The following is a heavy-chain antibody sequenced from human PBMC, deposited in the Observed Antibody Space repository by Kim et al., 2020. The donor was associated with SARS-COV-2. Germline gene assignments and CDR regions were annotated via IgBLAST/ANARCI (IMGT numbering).Heavy chain of an antibody. D-gene: IGHD6-6*01. CDR1: GGSISSSCYY. J-gene: IGHJ5*01. CDR3: ARVRIAASGAPANNWF. Sequence: SETLSLTCTVSGGSISSSCYYWGWIRQPPGKGLEWIGSIYYSGSTYYNPSLKSRVTISVDTSKNQFSLKPSSVTAADTAVYYCARVRIAASGAPANNWF. V-gene: IGHV4-39*01. CDR2: IYYSGST.